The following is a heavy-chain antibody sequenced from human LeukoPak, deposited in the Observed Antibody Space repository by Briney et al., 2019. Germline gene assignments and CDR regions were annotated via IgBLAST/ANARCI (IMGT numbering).Heavy chain of an antibody. D-gene: IGHD3-16*01. CDR1: GGSISSYY. J-gene: IGHJ3*02. Sequence: PSETLSLTCTVSGGSISSYYWSWIRQPPGKGLEWIGYIYYSGSTNYNPSLKSRVTISVDTSKNQFSLKLSSVTAADTAVYYCARDLAFGGVDAFDIWGQGTMVTVSS. CDR3: ARDLAFGGVDAFDI. CDR2: IYYSGST. V-gene: IGHV4-59*01.